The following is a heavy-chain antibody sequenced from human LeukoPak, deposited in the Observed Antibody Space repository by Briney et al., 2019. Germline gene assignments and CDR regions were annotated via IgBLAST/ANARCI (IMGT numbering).Heavy chain of an antibody. J-gene: IGHJ6*02. CDR1: GGTFISYA. D-gene: IGHD2-2*02. Sequence: SVKVSCKASGGTFISYAISWVRQAPGQGLEWMGGIIPIFGTANYAQKFQGRVTITADESTSTAYMELSSLRSEDTAVYYCARDNPDGPPIPYYYGMDVWGQGTTVTVSS. CDR2: IIPIFGTA. CDR3: ARDNPDGPPIPYYYGMDV. V-gene: IGHV1-69*13.